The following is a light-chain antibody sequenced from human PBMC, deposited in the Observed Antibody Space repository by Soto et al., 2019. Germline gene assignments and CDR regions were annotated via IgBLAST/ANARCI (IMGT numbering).Light chain of an antibody. CDR3: CSYAGSSTYV. V-gene: IGLV2-23*01. Sequence: QSVLTQPASVSGSPGQSITISCTGASSDVGSYSLVSRYQQHPGQAPKVIIYEGSKRPSGVSNRFSASKSGNTASLTISGLQAEDEADYYCCSYAGSSTYVFGTGTKVTVL. CDR1: SSDVGSYSL. CDR2: EGS. J-gene: IGLJ1*01.